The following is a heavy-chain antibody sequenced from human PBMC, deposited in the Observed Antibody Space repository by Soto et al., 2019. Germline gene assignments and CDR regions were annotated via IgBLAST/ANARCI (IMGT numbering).Heavy chain of an antibody. J-gene: IGHJ4*02. CDR1: GFTFSNYW. CDR2: INSDGSTT. CDR3: ARLPGYSTGWTPFDF. V-gene: IGHV3-74*01. D-gene: IGHD6-19*01. Sequence: GGSLRLSCAASGFTFSNYWMHWVRQAPGKGLVWVSRINSDGSTTSHADSVKGRFTISRDNAKNTLYLQMNSLRAEDTAVYYCARLPGYSTGWTPFDFWGQGPQVTVSS.